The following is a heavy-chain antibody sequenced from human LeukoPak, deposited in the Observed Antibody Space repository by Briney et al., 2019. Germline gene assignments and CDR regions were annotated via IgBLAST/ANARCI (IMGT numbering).Heavy chain of an antibody. V-gene: IGHV4-59*12. CDR3: ASFTYYYDSSPFDY. J-gene: IGHJ4*02. CDR2: IDYSGST. CDR1: GGSISSYY. D-gene: IGHD3-22*01. Sequence: PSETLSLTCSVSGGSISSYYWSWIRQPPGKGLEWIGYIDYSGSTKYNPSLQSRVTISVDTSKNQCSPKLSSVTAADTAVYYCASFTYYYDSSPFDYWGQGTLVTVSS.